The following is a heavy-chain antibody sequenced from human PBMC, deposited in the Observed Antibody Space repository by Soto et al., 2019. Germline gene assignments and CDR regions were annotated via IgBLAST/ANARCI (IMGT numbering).Heavy chain of an antibody. CDR1: GFTVSSNY. D-gene: IGHD6-19*01. Sequence: EVQLVESGGGLIQPGGSLRLSCAASGFTVSSNYMSWVRQAPGKGLEWVSVIYSGGSTYYADSVKGRFTISRDNSKNTLYLQMNSLRAEDTAVYYCASEIAVAGPSRDYWGQGTLVTVSS. V-gene: IGHV3-53*01. CDR3: ASEIAVAGPSRDY. J-gene: IGHJ4*02. CDR2: IYSGGST.